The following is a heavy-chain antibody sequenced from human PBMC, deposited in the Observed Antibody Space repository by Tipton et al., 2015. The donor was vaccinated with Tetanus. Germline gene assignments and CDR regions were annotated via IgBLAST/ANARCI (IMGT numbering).Heavy chain of an antibody. CDR1: GFIFSSYA. Sequence: SLRLSCEASGFIFSSYAMSWVRQAPGMGLEWVSIIGGSGATPYYAESVRGRFTISRDISKSTLFLQMDGLRAEDSALYYCAKAFNAYVWYFDLWGRGTLVPVSS. CDR2: IGGSGATP. CDR3: AKAFNAYVWYFDL. V-gene: IGHV3-23*01. J-gene: IGHJ2*01. D-gene: IGHD3-16*01.